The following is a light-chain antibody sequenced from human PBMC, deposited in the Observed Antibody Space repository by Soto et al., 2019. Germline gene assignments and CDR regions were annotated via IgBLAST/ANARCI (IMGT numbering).Light chain of an antibody. CDR2: DAS. V-gene: IGKV1-9*01. CDR3: QQHNSFPIP. CDR1: QGIANF. Sequence: IQLTQSPSSLSASVGDRVTISCRASQGIANFLAWYQQKPGKAPKLLIYDASTLQSGVPSRFSGSGSGTDFTLTISSLQAEDFATYYYQQHNSFPIPFGPGTKVDIK. J-gene: IGKJ3*01.